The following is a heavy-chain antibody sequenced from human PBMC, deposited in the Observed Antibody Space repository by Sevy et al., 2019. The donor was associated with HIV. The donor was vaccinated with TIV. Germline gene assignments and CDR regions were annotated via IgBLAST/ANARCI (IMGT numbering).Heavy chain of an antibody. Sequence: SETLSLTCAVSGGSISSSNWWSWVRQSPNKGLEWIGEIYHSGSTNYNPSLKSRVTISVDKSKHQFSLELTSVTAADTAVYYCARDPEVTGSSYLDSWGQGSLVTVSS. V-gene: IGHV4-4*02. CDR2: IYHSGST. D-gene: IGHD6-19*01. CDR3: ARDPEVTGSSYLDS. CDR1: GGSISSSNW. J-gene: IGHJ4*02.